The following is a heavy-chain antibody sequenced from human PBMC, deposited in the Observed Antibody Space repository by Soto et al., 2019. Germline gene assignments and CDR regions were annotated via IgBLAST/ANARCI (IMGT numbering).Heavy chain of an antibody. D-gene: IGHD4-17*01. CDR3: ARNPNDFGEYPVFDV. V-gene: IGHV4-31*03. CDR2: VYSTGSV. J-gene: IGHJ3*01. Sequence: SETLSLTCNVSGGAISRGCYHWVWIRQHPEKGLDWIGHVYSTGSVFYNPSLETRVDISLDKSNVCFSLQLTSVTAADTAIYYCARNPNDFGEYPVFDVWGHGTLVTVS. CDR1: GGAISRGCYH.